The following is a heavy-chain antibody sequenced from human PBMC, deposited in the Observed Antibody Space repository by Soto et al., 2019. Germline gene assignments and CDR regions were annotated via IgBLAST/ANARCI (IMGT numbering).Heavy chain of an antibody. V-gene: IGHV1-3*01. D-gene: IGHD1-26*01. J-gene: IGHJ5*02. Sequence: ASVKLSCKASGYTFTSYAMHWVRQAPGQRLEWMGWINAGNGNTKYSQKFQGRVTITRDTSASTAYMELSSLRSDDTAVYYCARRMGANTGDSRFDPWGQGTLVTVSS. CDR2: INAGNGNT. CDR1: GYTFTSYA. CDR3: ARRMGANTGDSRFDP.